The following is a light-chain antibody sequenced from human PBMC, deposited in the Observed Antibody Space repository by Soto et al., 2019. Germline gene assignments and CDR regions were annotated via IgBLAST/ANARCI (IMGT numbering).Light chain of an antibody. CDR3: QSYDSSNHVV. Sequence: NFMLTQPHSVSESPGKTVTISCTGSSGSNASNYVQWYQQRPGSAPTTVIYKDDQRPSGVPDRFSGSIDSSSNSASLTISGLKTEDGADYYCQSYDSSNHVVFGGGTKLTVL. J-gene: IGLJ2*01. CDR2: KDD. V-gene: IGLV6-57*02. CDR1: SGSNASNY.